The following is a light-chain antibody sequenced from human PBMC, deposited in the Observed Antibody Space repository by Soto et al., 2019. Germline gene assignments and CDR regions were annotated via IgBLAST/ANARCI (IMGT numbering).Light chain of an antibody. J-gene: IGKJ4*01. CDR2: GAS. V-gene: IGKV1-39*01. CDR1: QNVRDS. Sequence: DIQMTQSPSALSASVGDTVAITCRASQNVRDSLSWYQQKPGKAPKLLIYGASTLQDGVPSRFSGGGAGTDFTLTIRNLQPEHFATYYCQQTSGDPPLTFGGGTKVVI. CDR3: QQTSGDPPLT.